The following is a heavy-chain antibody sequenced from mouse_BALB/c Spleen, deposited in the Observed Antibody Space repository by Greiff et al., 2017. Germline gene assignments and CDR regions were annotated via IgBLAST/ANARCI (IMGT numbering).Heavy chain of an antibody. CDR1: GDSITSGY. V-gene: IGHV3-8*02. CDR3: ARSGDGYYDYFDY. D-gene: IGHD2-3*01. J-gene: IGHJ2*01. CDR2: ISYSGST. Sequence: EVMLVESGPSLVKPSQTLSLTCSVTGDSITSGYWNWIRKFPGNKLEYMGYISYSGSTYYNPSLKSRISITRDTSKNQYYLQLNSVTTEDTATYYCARSGDGYYDYFDYWGQGTTLTVSS.